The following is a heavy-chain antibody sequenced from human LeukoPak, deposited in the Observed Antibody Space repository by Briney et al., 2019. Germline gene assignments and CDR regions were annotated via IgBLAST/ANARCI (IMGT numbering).Heavy chain of an antibody. CDR3: ARDGDSGYDFQ. Sequence: GASVKVSCQASGGTFSSYAISWVLQPPGQGLEWVGGIIPIFGTANYAQKFQGRVTITTDESKSTAYVELSSLRSEDTAVYYCARDGDSGYDFQWGQGSLVTVSS. CDR1: GGTFSSYA. V-gene: IGHV1-69*05. J-gene: IGHJ4*02. CDR2: IIPIFGTA. D-gene: IGHD5-12*01.